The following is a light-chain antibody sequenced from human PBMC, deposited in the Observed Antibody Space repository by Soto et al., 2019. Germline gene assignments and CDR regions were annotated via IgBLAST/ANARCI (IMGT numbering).Light chain of an antibody. CDR2: DAS. J-gene: IGKJ1*01. CDR1: QSVSSGH. V-gene: IGKV3-20*01. Sequence: EIVLTQSPGTLSLSPGERATLPCRASQSVSSGHLSWYQQTPRQAPRLLIYDASTSSSGIPGRISGTGAGAVFTLTISRLEPEDFVLYYWLHYGSSRRTFGQGTKVEIK. CDR3: LHYGSSRRT.